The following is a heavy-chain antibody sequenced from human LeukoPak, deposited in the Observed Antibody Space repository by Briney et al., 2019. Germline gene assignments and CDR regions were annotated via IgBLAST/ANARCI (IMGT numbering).Heavy chain of an antibody. Sequence: GGSLRLSCAASGLTFSSYWMSWVRQAPGKGLEGVANIKQDGSEKHYVDSVTGRFTISRDNTKNSLYLQMNSLRADDTAVYYCARDLAGPPQEAFDIWGQGTMVTVSS. V-gene: IGHV3-7*01. CDR3: ARDLAGPPQEAFDI. CDR1: GLTFSSYW. J-gene: IGHJ3*02. CDR2: IKQDGSEK.